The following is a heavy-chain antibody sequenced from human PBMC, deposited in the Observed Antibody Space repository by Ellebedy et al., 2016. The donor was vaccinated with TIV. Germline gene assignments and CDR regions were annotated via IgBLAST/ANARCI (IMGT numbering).Heavy chain of an antibody. CDR2: INGRGGTT. CDR3: ARGYCSGGSCSYY. J-gene: IGHJ4*02. V-gene: IGHV3-23*01. Sequence: GKSLKISCAASGFTFVSHAMTWVRQAPGTGLEWVSAINGRGGTTYYADSVKGRFTISRDNSENTLYLQMNSLRAEDTAVYYCARGYCSGGSCSYYWGQGTLVTVSS. CDR1: GFTFVSHA. D-gene: IGHD2-15*01.